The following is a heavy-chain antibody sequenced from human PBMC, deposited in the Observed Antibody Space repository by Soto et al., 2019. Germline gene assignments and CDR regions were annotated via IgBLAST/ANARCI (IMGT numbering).Heavy chain of an antibody. CDR1: GFTFSNYA. Sequence: GGSLRLSCAASGFTFSNYAMSWVRQAPGKGLEWVSVISGSGGSTYYADSVKGRFTISRDNSKNTLYLQMNSLRAEDTAVYYCAKDQTSHLRGGFDPWGQGTLVTVSS. V-gene: IGHV3-23*01. D-gene: IGHD3-16*01. J-gene: IGHJ5*02. CDR2: ISGSGGST. CDR3: AKDQTSHLRGGFDP.